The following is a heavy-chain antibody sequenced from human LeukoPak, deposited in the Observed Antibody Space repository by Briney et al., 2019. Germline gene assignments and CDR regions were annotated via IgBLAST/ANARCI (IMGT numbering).Heavy chain of an antibody. CDR2: ISYDGSNK. CDR3: ARDWGDIVVVPAAPQNWFDP. Sequence: GGSLRLSCAASGFTFSSYAMHWVRQAPGKGLEWVSVISYDGSNKYYADSVKGRFTISRDNSKHTLYLQMNSLRAEDTAVYYCARDWGDIVVVPAAPQNWFDPWGQGTLVTVSS. J-gene: IGHJ5*02. D-gene: IGHD2-2*01. V-gene: IGHV3-30-3*01. CDR1: GFTFSSYA.